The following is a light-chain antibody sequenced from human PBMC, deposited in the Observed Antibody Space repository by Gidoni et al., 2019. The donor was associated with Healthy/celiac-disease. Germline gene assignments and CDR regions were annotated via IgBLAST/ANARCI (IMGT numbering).Light chain of an antibody. V-gene: IGKV3-15*01. CDR1: QSVSSN. CDR2: DAS. Sequence: EIAMSQSPATLSVSPGETATLSCRASQSVSSNLAWYQQKPGQAPRLLIYDASTRATGIPARFSGSGSGTEFTLTISSLQSEDFAVYYCQQYNNWPPLTFGGGTKVEIK. J-gene: IGKJ4*01. CDR3: QQYNNWPPLT.